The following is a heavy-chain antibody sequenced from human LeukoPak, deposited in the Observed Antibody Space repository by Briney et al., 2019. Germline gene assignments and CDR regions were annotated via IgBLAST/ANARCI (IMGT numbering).Heavy chain of an antibody. D-gene: IGHD3-10*01. CDR2: VNYSGST. J-gene: IGHJ3*02. CDR1: GGSFSGYY. CDR3: ARGQRVLVWFGELFHDAFDI. V-gene: IGHV4-34*01. Sequence: SETLSLTCAVYGGSFSGYYWSWIRQPPGKGLEWSGEVNYSGSTSHNPSLKSRVTISVDTSKNQFSLKLSFVTAGDTAVYYCARGQRVLVWFGELFHDAFDIWGQGTMVTVSS.